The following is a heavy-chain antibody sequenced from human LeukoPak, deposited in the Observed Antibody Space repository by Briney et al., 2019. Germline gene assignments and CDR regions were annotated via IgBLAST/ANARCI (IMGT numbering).Heavy chain of an antibody. J-gene: IGHJ4*02. CDR2: IYYSGST. Sequence: SETLSLTCTVSGGSISSYYWSWIRQPPGKGLEWIGYIYYSGSTNYNPSLKSRVTISVDTSKNQFSLKLSSVTAADTAVYYCARARDGYNSAYFDYWGQGTLVTVSS. CDR1: GGSISSYY. V-gene: IGHV4-59*01. CDR3: ARARDGYNSAYFDY. D-gene: IGHD5-24*01.